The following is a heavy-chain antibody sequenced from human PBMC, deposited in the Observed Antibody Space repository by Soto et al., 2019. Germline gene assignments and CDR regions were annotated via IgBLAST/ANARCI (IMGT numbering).Heavy chain of an antibody. J-gene: IGHJ6*02. CDR3: ATPTGYSYYYYGMEV. Sequence: ASVKVSCKASCYTLTSYGISWVRQAPGQGLEWVGWISVYNGDTHYAQKFQGRVTMTTDTSTSTAYMELRSLRSDDTAVYYCATPTGYSYYYYGMEVWGQGTTVTVSS. CDR1: CYTLTSYG. CDR2: ISVYNGDT. V-gene: IGHV1-18*01. D-gene: IGHD3-9*01.